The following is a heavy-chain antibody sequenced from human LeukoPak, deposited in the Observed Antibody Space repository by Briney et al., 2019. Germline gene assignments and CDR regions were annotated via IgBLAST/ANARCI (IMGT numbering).Heavy chain of an antibody. CDR3: AKTSGRDFWSGYTYYFDY. J-gene: IGHJ4*02. CDR2: IGSDNKP. Sequence: PGGSLRLSCEASGFTFSAYAMTWVRQAPGQGLEWVSSIGSDNKPHYSESVKGRFTISRDNLKNTLYLQMNSLRAEDTAIYYCAKTSGRDFWSGYTYYFDYWGQGTLVTVSS. CDR1: GFTFSAYA. V-gene: IGHV3-23*05. D-gene: IGHD3-3*01.